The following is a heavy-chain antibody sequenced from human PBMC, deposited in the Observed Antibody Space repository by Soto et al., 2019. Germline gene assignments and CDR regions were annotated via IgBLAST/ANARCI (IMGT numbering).Heavy chain of an antibody. Sequence: PGGSLRLSCAASGFTFSSYWMSWVRQAPGKGLEWVANIKQDESEKYYVDSVKGRFTISRDNAKNSLYLQMNSLRAEDTAVYYCARVRYCSSTSCYIEFYYYYGMDVWGQGTTVTVSS. D-gene: IGHD2-2*02. CDR3: ARVRYCSSTSCYIEFYYYYGMDV. V-gene: IGHV3-7*01. CDR1: GFTFSSYW. CDR2: IKQDESEK. J-gene: IGHJ6*02.